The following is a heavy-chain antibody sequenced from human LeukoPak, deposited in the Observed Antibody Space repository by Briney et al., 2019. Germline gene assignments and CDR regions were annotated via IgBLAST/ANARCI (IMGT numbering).Heavy chain of an antibody. J-gene: IGHJ4*02. Sequence: SETLSLTCTVSGGSISSYYWSWIRQPPGKGLEWIGYIYYSGSTNYNPSLKSRVAISVDTSKNQFSLKLSSVTAADTAVYYCARLSNLDYAPIDYWGQGTLVTVSS. V-gene: IGHV4-59*08. CDR3: ARLSNLDYAPIDY. CDR1: GGSISSYY. D-gene: IGHD3/OR15-3a*01. CDR2: IYYSGST.